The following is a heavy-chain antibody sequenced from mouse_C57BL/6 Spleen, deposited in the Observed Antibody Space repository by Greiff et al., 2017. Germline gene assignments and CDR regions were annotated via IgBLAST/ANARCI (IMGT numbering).Heavy chain of an antibody. CDR3: AIWRGYPYAMDY. Sequence: VQLQQSGAELVKPGASVKISCKASGYAFSSYWMNWVKQRPGKGLEWIGQIYPGDGDTNYNGKFKGKATLTADKSSSTAYMQLSSLTSEDSAVYFCAIWRGYPYAMDYRGQGTSVTVSS. V-gene: IGHV1-80*01. D-gene: IGHD2-2*01. CDR2: IYPGDGDT. J-gene: IGHJ4*01. CDR1: GYAFSSYW.